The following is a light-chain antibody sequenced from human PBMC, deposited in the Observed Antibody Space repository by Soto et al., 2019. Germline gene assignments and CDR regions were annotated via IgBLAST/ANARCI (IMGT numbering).Light chain of an antibody. J-gene: IGLJ2*01. CDR2: EDT. CDR1: SNNIDSHNF. V-gene: IGLV2-23*01. Sequence: QSALTQPASVSGSPGQSITISCTVTSNNIDSHNFVSWHQQHPGKVPKLMIYEDTERPSGVSDRFSGSKSGRTASLTISGLQTEDEADYYCCSYAGQNVFFAGGTKVTV. CDR3: CSYAGQNVF.